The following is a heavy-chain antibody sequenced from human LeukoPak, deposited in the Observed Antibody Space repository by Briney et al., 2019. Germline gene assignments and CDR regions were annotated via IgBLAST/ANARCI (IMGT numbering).Heavy chain of an antibody. V-gene: IGHV4-59*08. J-gene: IGHJ4*02. CDR3: ARRGYYDTSALDY. CDR2: IYYSGST. CDR1: GGSISSYY. D-gene: IGHD3-22*01. Sequence: SETLSLTCTVSGGSISSYYWSWIRQSPGKGLEWIGYIYYSGSTNYNPSLRSRVTISVDTSKNHFSLKLSSVTAADTAVYYCARRGYYDTSALDYWGQGTLVTVSS.